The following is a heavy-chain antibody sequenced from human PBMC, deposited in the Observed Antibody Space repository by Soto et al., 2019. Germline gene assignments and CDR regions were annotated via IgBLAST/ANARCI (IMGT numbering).Heavy chain of an antibody. Sequence: AGGSLRLSCAASGFTFSNYALSWVRQAPGKGLQWVSAISGSGGSTHYADSVKGRFTISRDNSKNMVFLQMNSLRAEDTAVYYCAKPSYIFGVVTTGAFDYWGPGTQVTVSS. D-gene: IGHD3-3*02. CDR1: GFTFSNYA. CDR3: AKPSYIFGVVTTGAFDY. V-gene: IGHV3-23*01. CDR2: ISGSGGST. J-gene: IGHJ4*02.